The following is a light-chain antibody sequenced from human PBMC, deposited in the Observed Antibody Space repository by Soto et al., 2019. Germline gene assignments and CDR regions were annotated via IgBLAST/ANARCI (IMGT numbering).Light chain of an antibody. CDR2: GAS. J-gene: IGKJ5*01. CDR3: QQYGSSPLGST. CDR1: QSVSSSY. Sequence: EIVLTQSPGTLSLSPGERATLSCRASQSVSSSYLAWYQQKPGQAPGLLIYGASSRATGIPDRFSGSGSGTDYTLTISRLEPEDFAVYYCQQYGSSPLGSTFGQVTRLELK. V-gene: IGKV3-20*01.